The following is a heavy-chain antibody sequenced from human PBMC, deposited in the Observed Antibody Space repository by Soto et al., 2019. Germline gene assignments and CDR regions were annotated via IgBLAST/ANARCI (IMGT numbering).Heavy chain of an antibody. J-gene: IGHJ4*02. D-gene: IGHD2-15*01. CDR1: GFTLSSYG. Sequence: GGSLRLSCAASGFTLSSYGMHWVRQAPGKGLEWVAVISYDGSNKYYADSVKGRFTISRDNSKNTLYLQMNSLRAEDTAVYYCAKERDIVVVVAPLDYWGQGT. CDR2: ISYDGSNK. CDR3: AKERDIVVVVAPLDY. V-gene: IGHV3-30*18.